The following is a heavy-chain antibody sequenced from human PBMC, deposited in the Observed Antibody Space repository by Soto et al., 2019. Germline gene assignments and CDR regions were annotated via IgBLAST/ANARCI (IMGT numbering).Heavy chain of an antibody. D-gene: IGHD2-8*01. CDR2: FYYSGSP. Sequence: QVQLQESGPGLGKPSETLSLTCTVSGDSIRSSSHYWAWNRQPPGKGLEWIGGFYYSGSPYYNPSLKSRVTMSVDRSKNQFSLNLNSAAAAATAVDYCYINGFWGKVTLVTVSS. CDR3: YINGF. CDR1: GDSIRSSSHY. V-gene: IGHV4-39*01. J-gene: IGHJ1*01.